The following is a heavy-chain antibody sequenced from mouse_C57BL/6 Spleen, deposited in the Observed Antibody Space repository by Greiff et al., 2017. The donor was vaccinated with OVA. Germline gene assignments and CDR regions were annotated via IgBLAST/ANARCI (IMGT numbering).Heavy chain of an antibody. D-gene: IGHD1-1*01. Sequence: EVKLVESGGGLVKPGGSLKLSCAASGFTFSSYAMSWVRQTPGKRLEWVATISDGGSYTYYPDNVKGRFTISRDNAKNHLYLQMSHLKSEDTAMYYCARGGGSSLWYFEVWGTGTTVTVSS. CDR1: GFTFSSYA. CDR3: ARGGGSSLWYFEV. CDR2: ISDGGSYT. J-gene: IGHJ1*03. V-gene: IGHV5-4*03.